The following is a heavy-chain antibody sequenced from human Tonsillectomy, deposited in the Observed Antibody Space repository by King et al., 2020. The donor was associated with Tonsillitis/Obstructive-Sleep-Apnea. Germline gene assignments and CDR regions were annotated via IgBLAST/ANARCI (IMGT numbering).Heavy chain of an antibody. CDR1: GGSFSDYY. J-gene: IGHJ4*02. CDR2: INHSGST. D-gene: IGHD3-3*01. Sequence: VQLQQWGAGLLKPSETLSLTCAVYGGSFSDYYWSWIRQPPGKGLVWIGEINHSGSTNYNPSLKSRVTISVDTSKNQFSLKLNSVTAADTAVYYCAREGKEGYYDFWSAYFDYWGQGTLVTVSS. CDR3: AREGKEGYYDFWSAYFDY. V-gene: IGHV4-34*01.